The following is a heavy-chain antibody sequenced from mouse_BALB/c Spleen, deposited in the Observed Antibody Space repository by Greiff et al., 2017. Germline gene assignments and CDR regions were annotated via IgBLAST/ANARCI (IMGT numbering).Heavy chain of an antibody. J-gene: IGHJ3*01. CDR2: ISDGGSYT. CDR3: ARESTMITPWFAY. CDR1: GFTFSDYY. Sequence: DVKLVESGGGLVKPGGSLKLSCAASGFTFSDYYMYWVRQTPEKRLEWVATISDGGSYTYYPDSVKGRFTISRDNAKNNLYLQMSSLKSEDTAMYYCARESTMITPWFAYWGQGTLVTVSA. D-gene: IGHD2-4*01. V-gene: IGHV5-4*02.